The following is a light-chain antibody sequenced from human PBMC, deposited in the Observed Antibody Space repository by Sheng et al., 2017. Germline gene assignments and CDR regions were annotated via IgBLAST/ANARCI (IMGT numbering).Light chain of an antibody. CDR2: GAS. Sequence: EIVMTQSPATLSVSPGERATLSCRASQSVGTNLAWCQQKPGRAPRLLMYGASTRATGIPARFSGSGSGTEFTLTITSLQSEDFAVYYCQQYNNWPYTFGQGTKLEI. J-gene: IGKJ2*01. CDR1: QSVGTN. V-gene: IGKV3-15*01. CDR3: QQYNNWPYT.